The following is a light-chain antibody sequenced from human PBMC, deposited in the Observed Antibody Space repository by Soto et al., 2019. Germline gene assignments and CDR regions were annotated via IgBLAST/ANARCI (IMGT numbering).Light chain of an antibody. J-gene: IGLJ3*02. CDR2: GNS. CDR1: SSNIGAGYD. V-gene: IGLV1-40*01. CDR3: QSWDSSLSGGV. Sequence: QSVLTQPPSVSGAPGQRVTISCTGSSSNIGAGYDVHWYQQLPGTAPKLLIYGNSNRPSGVPDRFSGSKSGTSASLAITGLQAEDEADYYCQSWDSSLSGGVFGGGTKLTVL.